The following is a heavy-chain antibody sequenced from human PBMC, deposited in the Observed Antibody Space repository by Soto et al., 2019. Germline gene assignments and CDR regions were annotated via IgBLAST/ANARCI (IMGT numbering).Heavy chain of an antibody. D-gene: IGHD6-13*01. CDR3: AKASPSRTHDY. CDR1: GFTFSSYA. Sequence: GESLKISCAASGFTFSSYAMSWVRQAPGKGLEWVSAISGSGGSTYYADSVKGRFTISRDNSKNTLYLQMNSLRAEDTAVYYCAKASPSRTHDYWGQGTLVTVSS. CDR2: ISGSGGST. J-gene: IGHJ4*02. V-gene: IGHV3-23*01.